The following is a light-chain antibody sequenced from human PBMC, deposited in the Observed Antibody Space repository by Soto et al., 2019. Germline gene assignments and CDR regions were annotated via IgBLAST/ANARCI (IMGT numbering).Light chain of an antibody. V-gene: IGKV3-15*01. CDR2: DAS. CDR3: QQYNNWPPLT. Sequence: EIVMTQSPATLSVSPGERAPLSCRASESVSSNLAWYQQKPGQAPRLLIYDASTRATGIPARFSGSGSGTEFTLTITSLQSEDSALYHCQQYNNWPPLTFGGGTKVEIK. J-gene: IGKJ4*01. CDR1: ESVSSN.